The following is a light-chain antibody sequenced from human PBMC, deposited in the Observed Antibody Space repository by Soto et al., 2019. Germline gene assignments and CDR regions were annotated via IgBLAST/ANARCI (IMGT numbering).Light chain of an antibody. CDR2: DAS. V-gene: IGKV3-11*01. CDR3: QQRSNWSLT. J-gene: IGKJ1*01. CDR1: QSVSSY. Sequence: EIVLTQSPATLSLSPGERATLSCRASQSVSSYLAWYQQKPGQAPTLLIYDASNRATGIPARFSGSGSGTDFTLTISSLEPEDFAVYYCQQRSNWSLTFGRGTKVEIK.